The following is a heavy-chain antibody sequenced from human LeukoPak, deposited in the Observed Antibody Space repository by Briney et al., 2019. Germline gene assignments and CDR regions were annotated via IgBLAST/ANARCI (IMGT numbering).Heavy chain of an antibody. V-gene: IGHV3-30*18. D-gene: IGHD5-24*01. Sequence: GGSLRLSCAASGLTFSEHWMTWVRQAPGKGLEWVAVISYDGSNKYYADSVKGRFTISRDNSKNTLYLQMNSLRAEDTAVYYCAKDLRWRWLQFQAGPSFDYWGQGTLVTVSS. CDR3: AKDLRWRWLQFQAGPSFDY. J-gene: IGHJ4*02. CDR1: GLTFSEHW. CDR2: ISYDGSNK.